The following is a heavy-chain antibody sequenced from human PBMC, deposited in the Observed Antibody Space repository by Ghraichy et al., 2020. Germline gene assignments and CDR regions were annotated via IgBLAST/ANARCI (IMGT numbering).Heavy chain of an antibody. CDR1: GFTFKDSA. D-gene: IGHD1-7*01. J-gene: IGHJ5*02. V-gene: IGHV3-23*01. CDR3: ARDMELSS. Sequence: GSLNISCAVSGFTFKDSAMTWVRQAPGKGLQWVSLISASGANGYYADSVKGRFTISRDNFKNTLYLQMNSLRADDTAVYHCARDMELSSWGQGILVSVSP. CDR2: ISASGANG.